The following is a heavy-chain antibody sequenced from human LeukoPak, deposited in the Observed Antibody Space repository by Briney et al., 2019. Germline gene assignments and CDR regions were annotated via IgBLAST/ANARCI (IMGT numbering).Heavy chain of an antibody. V-gene: IGHV4-34*01. J-gene: IGHJ4*02. CDR3: AREIIRFSSGWFDY. D-gene: IGHD6-19*01. CDR2: INHSGST. CDR1: GGSFSGYY. Sequence: SETLSLTCAVYGGSFSGYYWSWIRQPPGKGLEWIGEINHSGSTNYNPSLKSRVTISVDTSKNQFSLKLSSVTAADTAVYYCAREIIRFSSGWFDYWDQGTLVTVSS.